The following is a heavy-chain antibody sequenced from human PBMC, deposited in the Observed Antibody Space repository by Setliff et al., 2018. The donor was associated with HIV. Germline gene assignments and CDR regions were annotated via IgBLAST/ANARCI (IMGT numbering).Heavy chain of an antibody. Sequence: SETLSLTCTVSGGSISSHYWSWIRQPPGKGLEWTGYIYYSGSTNYNPSLKSRVTISVDTSKNQLSLKLSSVTAADAAVYYCARESYFYYFDYWGQGALVTVSS. CDR2: IYYSGST. V-gene: IGHV4-59*11. D-gene: IGHD3-10*01. CDR3: ARESYFYYFDY. J-gene: IGHJ4*02. CDR1: GGSISSHY.